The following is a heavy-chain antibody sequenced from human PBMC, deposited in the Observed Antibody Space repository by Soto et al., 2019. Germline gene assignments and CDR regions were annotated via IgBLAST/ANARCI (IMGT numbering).Heavy chain of an antibody. V-gene: IGHV4-31*03. CDR3: ARIDILTGYYRSHYFGY. D-gene: IGHD3-9*01. Sequence: PSETLSLTCTVSGGSISSGGYYWSWIRQHPGKGLEWIGYIYYSGSTYYNPSLKSRVTISVDTSKNQFSLKLSSVTAADTAVYYCARIDILTGYYRSHYFGYWGQGTLVTVSS. CDR2: IYYSGST. J-gene: IGHJ4*02. CDR1: GGSISSGGYY.